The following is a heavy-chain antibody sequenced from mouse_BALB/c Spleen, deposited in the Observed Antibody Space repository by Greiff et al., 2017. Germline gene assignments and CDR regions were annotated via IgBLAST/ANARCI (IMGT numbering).Heavy chain of an antibody. D-gene: IGHD2-4*01. CDR3: ARGVGLRGAWFAY. CDR2: ISSGGSYT. CDR1: GFTFSSYA. V-gene: IGHV5-9-3*01. Sequence: EVKVEESGGGLVKPGGSLKLSCAASGFTFSSYAMSWVRQTPEKRLEWVATISSGGSYTYYPDSVKGRFTISRDNAKNTLYLQMSSLRSEDTAMYYCARGVGLRGAWFAYWGQGTLVTVAA. J-gene: IGHJ3*01.